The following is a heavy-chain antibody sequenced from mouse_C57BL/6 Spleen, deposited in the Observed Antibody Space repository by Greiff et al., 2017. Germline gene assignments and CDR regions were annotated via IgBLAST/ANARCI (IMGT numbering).Heavy chain of an antibody. CDR1: GFSLTSYA. CDR2: IWTGGGT. D-gene: IGHD1-1*01. V-gene: IGHV2-9-1*01. J-gene: IGHJ4*01. CDR3: ARNFQAISTVVPFYAMGY. Sequence: QVQLKESGPGLVAPSPSLSITCTVSGFSLTSYAISWVRQPPGKGLEWLGVIWTGGGTNYNSALKSRLSISKDNSKSQVFLKMNSLQTDDTARYYCARNFQAISTVVPFYAMGYWGQGTSVTVSS.